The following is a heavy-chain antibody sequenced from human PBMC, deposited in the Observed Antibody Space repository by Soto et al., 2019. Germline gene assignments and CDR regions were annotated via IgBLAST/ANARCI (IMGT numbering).Heavy chain of an antibody. CDR1: GLPFSSYG. J-gene: IGHJ4*02. CDR2: IPHDGSYK. CDR3: GALNYGGDDC. Sequence: QVQLVESGGGVVQPGRSLRLSFAASGLPFSSYGMHWVRQAPGKGLECVAIIPHDGSYKYHVDSVKGRFTISRDNSKNTLYLQMDSLRPEDTAVYYCGALNYGGDDCWGQGTLVTVSS. D-gene: IGHD4-17*01. V-gene: IGHV3-30*03.